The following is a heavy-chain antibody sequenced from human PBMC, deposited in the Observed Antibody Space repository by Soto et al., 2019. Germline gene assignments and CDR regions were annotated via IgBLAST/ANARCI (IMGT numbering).Heavy chain of an antibody. CDR2: IYYSGST. CDR3: ARQGFGPLHGLVDV. J-gene: IGHJ6*02. Sequence: PSETLSLTCTVSGGSISSGDYYWSWIRQPPGKGLEWIGYIYYSGSTNYNPSLKSRVTISLDTSKSQFSLKVTSVTATDTAVYYCARQGFGPLHGLVDVWGQGTTVTVSS. D-gene: IGHD3-10*01. CDR1: GGSISSGDYY. V-gene: IGHV4-30-4*01.